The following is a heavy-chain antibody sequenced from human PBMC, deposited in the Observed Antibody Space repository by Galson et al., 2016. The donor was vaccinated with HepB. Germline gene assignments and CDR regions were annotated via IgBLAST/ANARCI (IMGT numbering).Heavy chain of an antibody. Sequence: QSGAEVKEPGESLKISCKGSGYRFTSHWIGWVRQMPGKGLEWMGIIYPGDSDTRYSPSFQGQDTTSADKSISTAYLQWSSLKASDIAMYYCARHLFGSSSDYYGMDVWGQGTTVTVSS. V-gene: IGHV5-51*01. D-gene: IGHD6-6*01. CDR1: GYRFTSHW. CDR3: ARHLFGSSSDYYGMDV. CDR2: IYPGDSDT. J-gene: IGHJ6*02.